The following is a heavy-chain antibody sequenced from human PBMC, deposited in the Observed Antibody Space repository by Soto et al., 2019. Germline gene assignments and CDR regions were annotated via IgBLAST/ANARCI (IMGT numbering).Heavy chain of an antibody. CDR2: INAGNGNT. Sequence: QVQLVQSGAEEKKPGASVKVSCKASGYTFTSYAMHWVRQAPGQRLEWMGWINAGNGNTKYSQKFQGRVTITRDTSASTAYMALSSLRSEDTAVDYCARSIVVVTALDYWGQGTLVTVSS. V-gene: IGHV1-3*05. D-gene: IGHD2-21*02. CDR1: GYTFTSYA. CDR3: ARSIVVVTALDY. J-gene: IGHJ4*02.